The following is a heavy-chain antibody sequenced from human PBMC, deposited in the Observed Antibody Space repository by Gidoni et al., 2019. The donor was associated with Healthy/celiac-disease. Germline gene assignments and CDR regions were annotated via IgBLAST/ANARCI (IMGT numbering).Heavy chain of an antibody. CDR3: AKSYAATIYYSRDY. CDR1: GFTFDAYA. J-gene: IGHJ4*02. CDR2: ISWNSGSI. V-gene: IGHV3-9*01. D-gene: IGHD5-12*01. Sequence: EVQLVESGGGLVQPGRSLRLSCAASGFTFDAYAMHWVRQAPGKGLEWVSGISWNSGSIGYADSVKGRFTISRDNAKNSLYLQMNSLRAEDTALYYCAKSYAATIYYSRDYWGQGTLVTVSS.